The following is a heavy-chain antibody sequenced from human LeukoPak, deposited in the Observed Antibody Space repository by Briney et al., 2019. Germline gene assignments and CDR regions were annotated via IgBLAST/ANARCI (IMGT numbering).Heavy chain of an antibody. CDR3: ARVRNYDSPLGHFDY. V-gene: IGHV1-69*04. J-gene: IGHJ4*02. CDR2: IIPILGIA. D-gene: IGHD3-22*01. Sequence: SVKVSCKASGGTFSSYAISWVRQAPGQGLEWMGRIIPILGIANYAQKFQGRVTITADKSTSTAYMELSSLRSEDTAVYYCARVRNYDSPLGHFDYWGQGTLVTVSS. CDR1: GGTFSSYA.